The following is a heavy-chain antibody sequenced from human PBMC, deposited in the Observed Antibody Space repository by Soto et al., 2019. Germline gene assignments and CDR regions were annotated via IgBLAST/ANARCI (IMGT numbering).Heavy chain of an antibody. D-gene: IGHD3-22*01. CDR3: ARDQGYYDSSGRFDY. J-gene: IGHJ4*02. CDR1: GFTFSSYG. CDR2: IWYDGSNK. Sequence: GGSLRLSCAASGFTFSSYGMHWVRQAPGKGLEWVAVIWYDGSNKYYADSVKGRFTISRDNSKNTLYLQMNSLRAEDTAVYYCARDQGYYDSSGRFDYWGQGTLVTVSS. V-gene: IGHV3-33*01.